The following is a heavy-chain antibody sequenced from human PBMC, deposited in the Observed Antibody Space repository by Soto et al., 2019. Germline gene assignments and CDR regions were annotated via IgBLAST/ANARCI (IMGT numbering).Heavy chain of an antibody. Sequence: SETLSLTCTVSGGSISSYYWSWIRQPPGKGLEWIGYIYYSGSTNYNPSLKSRVTISVDTSKNQFSLKLSSVTAADTAVYYCARRDVNYDFWAFDYWGQGTLVTVSS. CDR2: IYYSGST. D-gene: IGHD3-3*01. V-gene: IGHV4-59*08. CDR3: ARRDVNYDFWAFDY. CDR1: GGSISSYY. J-gene: IGHJ4*02.